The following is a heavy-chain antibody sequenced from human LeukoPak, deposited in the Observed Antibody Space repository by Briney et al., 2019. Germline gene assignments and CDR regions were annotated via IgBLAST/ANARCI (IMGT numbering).Heavy chain of an antibody. CDR2: INPNSGGT. CDR3: ARPYGSGRREVFDI. D-gene: IGHD3-10*01. J-gene: IGHJ3*02. CDR1: GYTFTGYY. V-gene: IGHV1-2*02. Sequence: GASVKVSCKASGYTFTGYYMHWVRQAPGQGLEWMGWINPNSGGTNNAQKFQGRVTMTGDTSIRTAYMELRRLRSDDTAVYYCARPYGSGRREVFDIWGQGTRVTVSS.